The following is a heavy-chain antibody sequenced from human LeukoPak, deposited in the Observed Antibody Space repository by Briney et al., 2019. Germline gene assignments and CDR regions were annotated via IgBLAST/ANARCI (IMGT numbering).Heavy chain of an antibody. D-gene: IGHD2-2*01. V-gene: IGHV4-38-2*02. CDR1: GYSISSGYY. Sequence: SETLSLTCTVSGYSISSGYYWGWIRQPPGKGLEWIGSIYHSGSTYYSPSLKSRVTISVDTSKNQFSLKLSSVTAADTAVYYCARGRRKIVVVPAAMWKYYYYMDVWGKGTTVTVSS. J-gene: IGHJ6*03. CDR2: IYHSGST. CDR3: ARGRRKIVVVPAAMWKYYYYMDV.